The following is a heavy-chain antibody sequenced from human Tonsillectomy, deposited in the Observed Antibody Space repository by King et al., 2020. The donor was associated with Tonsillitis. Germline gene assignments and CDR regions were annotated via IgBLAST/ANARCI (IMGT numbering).Heavy chain of an antibody. Sequence: VQLVESGGGLIQPGGSLRLSCAASGFTVSSNYMSWVRQAPGKGLEWVSVMYRSGSTYYADSVKGRFTISRDNSKNTLYLQMNSLGAEETAVYYCARDVDTAMAGDYWGQGTLVTVSS. D-gene: IGHD5-18*01. CDR1: GFTVSSNY. J-gene: IGHJ4*02. V-gene: IGHV3-53*01. CDR2: MYRSGST. CDR3: ARDVDTAMAGDY.